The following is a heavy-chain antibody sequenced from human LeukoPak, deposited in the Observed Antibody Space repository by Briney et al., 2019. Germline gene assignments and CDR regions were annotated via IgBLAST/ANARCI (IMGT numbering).Heavy chain of an antibody. CDR1: GGTFSSYA. CDR3: ARVMDTAMEDYYYYYMDV. V-gene: IGHV1-69*06. J-gene: IGHJ6*03. D-gene: IGHD5-18*01. CDR2: IIPIFGTA. Sequence: ASVKVSCKASGGTFSSYAISWVRQAPGQGLEWMGGIIPIFGTANYAQKFQGRVTITADKSTSTAYMELSSLRSEDTAVYYCARVMDTAMEDYYYYYMDVWGKGTTVTVSS.